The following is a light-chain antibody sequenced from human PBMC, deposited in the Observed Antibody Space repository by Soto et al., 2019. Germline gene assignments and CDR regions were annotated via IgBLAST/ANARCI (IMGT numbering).Light chain of an antibody. CDR1: QSVSNS. J-gene: IGKJ1*01. CDR3: QQYGGSPPSS. Sequence: EIVLTQSPATLSLSPGERVTLSCRASQSVSNSLAWYQQKPGQPPRLLIYDVSNRATGIPARFSGSGSGTDFTLTISRLEPEDFAVYYCQQYGGSPPSSFGQGTKVDIK. V-gene: IGKV3-20*01. CDR2: DVS.